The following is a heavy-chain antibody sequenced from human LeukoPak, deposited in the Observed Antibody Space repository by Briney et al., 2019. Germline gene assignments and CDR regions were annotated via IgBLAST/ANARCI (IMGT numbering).Heavy chain of an antibody. CDR2: ISGSGGST. V-gene: IGHV3-23*01. CDR1: GFTFSSYA. J-gene: IGHJ4*02. Sequence: GWSLRLFCAASGFTFSSYAMSWVRQAPGKGLEWVSAISGSGGSTYYADSVKGRFTISRDNSKNTLYLQMNSLRAEDTAVYYCAKGGELRYFDWLSPPDYWGQGTLVTVSS. D-gene: IGHD3-9*01. CDR3: AKGGELRYFDWLSPPDY.